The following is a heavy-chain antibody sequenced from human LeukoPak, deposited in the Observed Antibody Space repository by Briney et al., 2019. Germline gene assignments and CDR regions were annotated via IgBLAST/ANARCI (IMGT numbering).Heavy chain of an antibody. Sequence: GASVKVSCKASGYSFTHYYIHWVRQPPGQGLEGVGGFNPKSGGANYAQKFQGRVTMVRNTSISTAYMELSRLRSDDTAVYYCERDMMVPSYCDHMDVWGKGTTVTVSS. CDR1: GYSFTHYY. CDR2: FNPKSGGA. J-gene: IGHJ6*03. V-gene: IGHV1-2*02. CDR3: ERDMMVPSYCDHMDV. D-gene: IGHD3-16*01.